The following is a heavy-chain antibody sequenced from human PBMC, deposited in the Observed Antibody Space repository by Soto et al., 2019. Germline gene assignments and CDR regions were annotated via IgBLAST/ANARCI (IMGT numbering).Heavy chain of an antibody. CDR2: INYGGNT. V-gene: IGHV4-34*01. D-gene: IGHD4-17*01. J-gene: IGHJ5*02. Sequence: QVQLQQWGAGLLKPSETLSLTCAVYGGPFSGYFWGWIRQPPGEGLEWIGEINYGGNTDYNPSLKSRVHISRDKSNNHFSLELTSVTAADTAIYYCVRGVPNDYGCKGYFAPWGQGTRVTVSS. CDR1: GGPFSGYF. CDR3: VRGVPNDYGCKGYFAP.